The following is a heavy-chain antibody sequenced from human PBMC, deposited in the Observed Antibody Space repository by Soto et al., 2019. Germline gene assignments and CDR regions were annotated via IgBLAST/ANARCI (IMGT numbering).Heavy chain of an antibody. CDR1: GFSVTNNY. Sequence: EVQVVESGGGLVQPGGSLRLSCAASGFSVTNNYMNWVRQAPGTGLEWVSIIDIGGNTYYADSVKDRFTISRDNSRNTLYLHMDSVRAEYTAVYYCARGRGSSGYLGREHYFDYWGQGTLVTVSP. CDR3: ARGRGSSGYLGREHYFDY. V-gene: IGHV3-66*01. CDR2: IDIGGNT. D-gene: IGHD3-16*02. J-gene: IGHJ4*02.